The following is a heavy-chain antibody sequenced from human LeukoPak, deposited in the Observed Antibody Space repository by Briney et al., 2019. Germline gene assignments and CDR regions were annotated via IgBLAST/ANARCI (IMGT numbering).Heavy chain of an antibody. CDR3: ARGRVFGYCSSTSCPPYYFDY. CDR1: GYTFTGYY. D-gene: IGHD2-2*01. J-gene: IGHJ4*02. V-gene: IGHV1-2*04. CDR2: INPNSGGT. Sequence: ASVKVSCKASGYTFTGYYMHWVRQAPGQGLEWMGWINPNSGGTNYAQKFQGWVTMTRDTSISTAYMELSRLRSDDTAVYYCARGRVFGYCSSTSCPPYYFDYWGQGTLVPSPQ.